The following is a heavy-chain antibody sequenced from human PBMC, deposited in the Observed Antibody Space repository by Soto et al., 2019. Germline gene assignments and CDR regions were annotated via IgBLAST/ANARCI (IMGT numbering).Heavy chain of an antibody. D-gene: IGHD3-16*01. Sequence: GGSLRLSCAASGFTFSSYGMHWVRQAPGKGLEWVAVISYDGSNKYYADSVKGRFTISRDNSKNTLYLQMNSLRAEDTAVYYCAKPQVYTTHKDYFDYWGQGTLVTVSS. V-gene: IGHV3-30*18. J-gene: IGHJ4*02. CDR1: GFTFSSYG. CDR2: ISYDGSNK. CDR3: AKPQVYTTHKDYFDY.